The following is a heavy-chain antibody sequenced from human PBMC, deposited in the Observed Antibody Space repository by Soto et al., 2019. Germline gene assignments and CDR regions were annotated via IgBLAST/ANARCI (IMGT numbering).Heavy chain of an antibody. Sequence: GESLKISCKGSGYTFTSYWITWVRQMPGKGLEWMGRIDHSDSSTNYSPSFQGHVTISTDKSITTAHLQWSSPQVSDTAMYYCAATGYTYGYHFDHWGQGTQVTVSS. D-gene: IGHD5-18*01. CDR2: IDHSDSST. CDR3: AATGYTYGYHFDH. V-gene: IGHV5-10-1*01. CDR1: GYTFTSYW. J-gene: IGHJ4*02.